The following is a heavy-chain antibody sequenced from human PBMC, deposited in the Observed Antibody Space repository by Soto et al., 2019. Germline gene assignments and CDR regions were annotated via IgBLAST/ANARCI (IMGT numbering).Heavy chain of an antibody. CDR1: GYTFTDYW. V-gene: IGHV5-51*01. CDR2: IFPGDSDA. Sequence: GESLKISCQASGYTFTDYWIGWVRQMPGKGLEWMGIIFPGDSDAKYSPSFEGQVTISADKSITTAFLQWSSLKASDTAIYYCANSCGYSTRNWFYPCGQGTLVPVSS. CDR3: ANSCGYSTRNWFYP. D-gene: IGHD5-18*01. J-gene: IGHJ5*02.